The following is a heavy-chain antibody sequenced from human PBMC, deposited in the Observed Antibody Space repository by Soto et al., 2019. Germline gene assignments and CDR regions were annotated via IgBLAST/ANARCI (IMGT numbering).Heavy chain of an antibody. CDR2: IDNSGGTT. V-gene: IGHV3-23*01. CDR3: AKVDPTFGPVTCWFAP. J-gene: IGHJ5*02. D-gene: IGHD3-3*01. CDR1: GFSFSSYA. Sequence: EVQLLESGGGLVQPGGSLRLSCAASGFSFSSYAMTWVRQAPGKGLEWVSLIDNSGGTTSHADSVKGRFTVSRDNSKNTLYLQMNSLRADDTAVDYCAKVDPTFGPVTCWFAPWGQGTLVNVSS.